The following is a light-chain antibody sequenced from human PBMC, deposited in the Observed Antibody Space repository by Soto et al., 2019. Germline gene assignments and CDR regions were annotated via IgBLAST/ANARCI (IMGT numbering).Light chain of an antibody. CDR3: TSYPSSSTLL. Sequence: QSALTQPASVSGSPGQSITISCTGTSSDVGGYNYVSWYQQHPGKAPKLLIYEVSYRPSGISYRVSGSKSGNTASLTISGLRAEDEADYYCTSYPSSSTLLFGGGTKLTVL. J-gene: IGLJ3*02. CDR1: SSDVGGYNY. CDR2: EVS. V-gene: IGLV2-14*01.